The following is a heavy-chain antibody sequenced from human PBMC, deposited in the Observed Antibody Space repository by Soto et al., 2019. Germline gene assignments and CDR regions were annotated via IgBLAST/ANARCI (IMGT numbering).Heavy chain of an antibody. J-gene: IGHJ4*02. CDR3: TSRIVVTLDYFDY. V-gene: IGHV3-15*01. D-gene: IGHD2-2*01. CDR1: GFTFSNAW. CDR2: IKSKTDGGTT. Sequence: PGGSLRLSCAAYGFTFSNAWMSWVRQAPGKGLEWVGRIKSKTDGGTTDYAAPVKGRFTISRDDSKNTLYLQMNSLKTEDTAVYYCTSRIVVTLDYFDYWGQGTLVTVSS.